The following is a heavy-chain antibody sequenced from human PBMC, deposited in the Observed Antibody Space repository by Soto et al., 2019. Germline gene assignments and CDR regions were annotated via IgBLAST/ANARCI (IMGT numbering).Heavy chain of an antibody. J-gene: IGHJ4*02. CDR1: GLTFSSYG. D-gene: IGHD2-2*02. CDR2: IWYDGSNK. V-gene: IGHV3-33*01. Sequence: QVQLVESGGGVVQPGRSMRLSCAASGLTFSSYGMHWGRQAPGKGLEWVAVIWYDGSNKYYADSVKGRFTISRDNSKNTLYLQMNSLRAEDTAVYYCARGHTHSDDDFDYWGKGTLVTVSS. CDR3: ARGHTHSDDDFDY.